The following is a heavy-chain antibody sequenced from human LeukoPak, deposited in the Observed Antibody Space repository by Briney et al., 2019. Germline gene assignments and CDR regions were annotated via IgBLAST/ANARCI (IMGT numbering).Heavy chain of an antibody. Sequence: ASVKVSCKASGYTFTSYYMHWVRQAPGQGPEWMGIINPSGGSTSYAQKFQGRVTITADESTSTAYMELSSLRSEDTAVYYCARIVVVAVQYYYGMDVWGQGTTVTVSS. CDR1: GYTFTSYY. CDR3: ARIVVVAVQYYYGMDV. CDR2: INPSGGST. D-gene: IGHD2-15*01. J-gene: IGHJ6*02. V-gene: IGHV1-46*01.